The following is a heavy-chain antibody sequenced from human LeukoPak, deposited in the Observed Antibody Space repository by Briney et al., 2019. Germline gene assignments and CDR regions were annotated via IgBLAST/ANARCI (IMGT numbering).Heavy chain of an antibody. Sequence: GGSLRLSCAASGFTFSSYAMSWVRQAPGKGLEWVSGSGSGGSTYYADSVKGRFTISRDNSKNTLYLQMNSLRAEDTAVYYCAKDFWSGYYPNYWGEGTRVSVSS. D-gene: IGHD3-3*01. V-gene: IGHV3-23*01. CDR1: GFTFSSYA. J-gene: IGHJ4*02. CDR2: SGSGGST. CDR3: AKDFWSGYYPNY.